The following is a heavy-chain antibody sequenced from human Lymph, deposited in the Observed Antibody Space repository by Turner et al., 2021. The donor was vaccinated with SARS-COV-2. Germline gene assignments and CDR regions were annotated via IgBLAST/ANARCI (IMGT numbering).Heavy chain of an antibody. J-gene: IGHJ4*02. CDR3: ARDIPTTADYFDY. D-gene: IGHD4-17*01. V-gene: IGHV3-21*01. CDR2: ISSSSSYI. Sequence: EVQLVESGGGLVQPGGSLSLSFSASGFPFSTYSMNWVRQAPGKGREWISSISSSSSYIYYADSVKGRFTISRDDAKNSLYLQMNSLRAEDTAVYYCARDIPTTADYFDYWGQGTLVTVSS. CDR1: GFPFSTYS.